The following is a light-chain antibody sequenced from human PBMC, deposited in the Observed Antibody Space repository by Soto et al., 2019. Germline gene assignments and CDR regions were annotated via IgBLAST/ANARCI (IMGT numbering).Light chain of an antibody. V-gene: IGKV4-1*01. J-gene: IGKJ3*01. CDR2: WAS. Sequence: DIVMTQSPDSLAVSLGERATINCRTSQSVLYSSNNKNYLAWYQQRPGQPPKLLLYWASTRESGVPDRFGGSGSGTDFTLTISSLQAEDVAVYYCQQYYSTPFTFGPGTKVDIK. CDR1: QSVLYSSNNKNY. CDR3: QQYYSTPFT.